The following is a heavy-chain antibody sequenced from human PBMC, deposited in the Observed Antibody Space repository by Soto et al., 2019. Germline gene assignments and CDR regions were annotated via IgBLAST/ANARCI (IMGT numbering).Heavy chain of an antibody. J-gene: IGHJ6*02. D-gene: IGHD1-26*01. CDR1: GYNFPNYW. V-gene: IGHV5-51*01. Sequence: GESLKISCQASGYNFPNYWIGWVRQMPGKGLEWMGIIYPGDSDTRYSPSFQGQVTISADKSISTAYLQWRSLKASDTAVYYCATVGSSPIHYDMDVWGQGTTVTVSS. CDR3: ATVGSSPIHYDMDV. CDR2: IYPGDSDT.